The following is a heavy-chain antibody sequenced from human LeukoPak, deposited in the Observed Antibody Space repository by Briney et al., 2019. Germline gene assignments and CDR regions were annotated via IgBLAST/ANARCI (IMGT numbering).Heavy chain of an antibody. Sequence: KPSETLSLTCAVYGGSFSGYYWSWIRQPPGKGLEWIGEINHSGSTNYNPSLKSRVTISVDTSKNQFSLKLSSVTAADTAVYYCARGRNYYGSGSPGWFDPWGQGTLVTVSS. D-gene: IGHD3-10*01. CDR3: ARGRNYYGSGSPGWFDP. V-gene: IGHV4-34*01. CDR1: GGSFSGYY. J-gene: IGHJ5*02. CDR2: INHSGST.